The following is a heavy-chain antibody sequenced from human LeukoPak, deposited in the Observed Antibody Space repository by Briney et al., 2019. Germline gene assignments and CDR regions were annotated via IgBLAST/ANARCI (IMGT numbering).Heavy chain of an antibody. Sequence: SETLSLTCTVSGGSISRNYWSWIRQPPGRGLEWIGYIHSIGTTNYNPSLKSRLTISIDTSKNQFSLKLSSVTAADTAVYYCATSYYGSGTYYNWFDPWGQGTLVTVSS. CDR2: IHSIGTT. J-gene: IGHJ5*02. CDR1: GGSISRNY. D-gene: IGHD3-10*01. CDR3: ATSYYGSGTYYNWFDP. V-gene: IGHV4-59*01.